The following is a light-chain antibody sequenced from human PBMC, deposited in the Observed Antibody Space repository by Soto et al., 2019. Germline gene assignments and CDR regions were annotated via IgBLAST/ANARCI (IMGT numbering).Light chain of an antibody. CDR1: NIGSKS. CDR2: DNS. Sequence: SYELTQPPSVSVPPGQTATITCEGNNIGSKSVHWYQQKPGQAPVLVVYDNSDRPSGIPARFSGSNSGNTATLTISRGEVGDEADYYCQVWHSSTEHVIFGGGTKVTVL. J-gene: IGLJ2*01. V-gene: IGLV3-21*02. CDR3: QVWHSSTEHVI.